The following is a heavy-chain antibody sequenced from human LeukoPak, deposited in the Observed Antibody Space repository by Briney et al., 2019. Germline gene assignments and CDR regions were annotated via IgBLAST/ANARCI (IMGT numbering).Heavy chain of an antibody. CDR2: INHSGST. J-gene: IGHJ5*02. V-gene: IGHV4-34*01. CDR1: GGSFSGYY. CDR3: ARGKLAYNWFDP. Sequence: SETLSLTCAVYGGSFSGYYWSWIRQPPGEGLEWIGEINHSGSTNYNPSLKSRVTISVDTSKNQFSLKLSSVTAADTAVCYCARGKLAYNWFDPWGQGTLVTVSS.